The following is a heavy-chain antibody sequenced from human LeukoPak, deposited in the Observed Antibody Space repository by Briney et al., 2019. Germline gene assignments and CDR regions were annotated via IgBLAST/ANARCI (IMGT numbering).Heavy chain of an antibody. D-gene: IGHD1-26*01. CDR3: ARVSGSYYDGYYFDY. V-gene: IGHV3-30*02. Sequence: GGSLRLSCAASGFTFSSYGMHWVRQAPGKGLEWVAFIRYDGSNKYYADSVKGRFTISRDNAKNSLYLQMNSLRAEDTALYYCARVSGSYYDGYYFDYWGQGTLVTVSS. CDR1: GFTFSSYG. J-gene: IGHJ4*02. CDR2: IRYDGSNK.